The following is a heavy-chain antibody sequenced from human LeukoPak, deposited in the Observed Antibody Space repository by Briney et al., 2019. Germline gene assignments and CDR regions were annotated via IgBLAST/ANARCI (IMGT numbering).Heavy chain of an antibody. J-gene: IGHJ4*02. D-gene: IGHD3-22*01. V-gene: IGHV1-2*02. CDR3: ARDTATYYYDSSGYWGLDY. Sequence: ASVKVSCKASGYTFTGYYMHWVRQAPGQGLEWMGWINPNSGGTNYAQKFQGRVTITADESTSTAYMELSSLRSEDTAVYYCARDTATYYYDSSGYWGLDYWGQGTLVTVSS. CDR1: GYTFTGYY. CDR2: INPNSGGT.